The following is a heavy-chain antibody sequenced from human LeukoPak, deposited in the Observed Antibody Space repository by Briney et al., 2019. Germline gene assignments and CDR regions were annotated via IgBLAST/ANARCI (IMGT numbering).Heavy chain of an antibody. D-gene: IGHD3-3*01. J-gene: IGHJ6*03. CDR1: GFTFSSYA. Sequence: GGSLRLSCAASGFTFSSYAMSWVRQAPGKGLEWVSAISGSGGSTYYADSVKGRFTISRDNSKNTLYLQMNSLRAEDTAVYYCAKDSRMPIFGVVIITPDYYMDVWGKGTTVTVSS. CDR3: AKDSRMPIFGVVIITPDYYMDV. CDR2: ISGSGGST. V-gene: IGHV3-23*01.